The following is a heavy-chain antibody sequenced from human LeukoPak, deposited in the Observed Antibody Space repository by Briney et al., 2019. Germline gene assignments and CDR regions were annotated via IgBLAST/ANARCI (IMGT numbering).Heavy chain of an antibody. CDR3: ARSSSWFPGAFDI. CDR1: GGSISSYY. CDR2: IYYSGST. V-gene: IGHV4-39*07. D-gene: IGHD6-13*01. J-gene: IGHJ3*02. Sequence: PSETLSLTCTVSGGSISSYYWGWIRQPPGKGLEWIGSIYYSGSTYYNPSLKSRVTISVDTSKNQFSLKLSSVTAADTAVYYCARSSSWFPGAFDIWGQGTMVTVSS.